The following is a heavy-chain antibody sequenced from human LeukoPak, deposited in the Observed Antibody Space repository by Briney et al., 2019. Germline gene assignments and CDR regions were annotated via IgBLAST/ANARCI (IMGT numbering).Heavy chain of an antibody. V-gene: IGHV1-3*01. CDR1: GYTFTSYD. CDR3: ARGERVITMVRGVLDY. D-gene: IGHD3-10*01. Sequence: ASVKVSCKASGYTFTSYDINWVRQATGQGLEWMGWINAGNGNTKYSQKFQGRVTITRDTSASTAYMELSSLRSEDTAVYYCARGERVITMVRGVLDYWGQGTLVTVSS. CDR2: INAGNGNT. J-gene: IGHJ4*02.